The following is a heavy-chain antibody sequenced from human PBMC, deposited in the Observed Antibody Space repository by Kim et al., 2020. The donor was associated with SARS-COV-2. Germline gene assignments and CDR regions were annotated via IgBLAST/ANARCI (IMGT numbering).Heavy chain of an antibody. J-gene: IGHJ4*02. CDR3: ARGISSPFDY. CDR2: IYYSGST. V-gene: IGHV4-31*03. CDR1: GGSISSGGYY. Sequence: SETLSLTCTVSGGSISSGGYYWSWIRQHPGKGLEWIGYIYYSGSTYYNPSLKSRVTISVDTSKNQFSLKLSSVTAADTAVYYCARGISSPFDYWGQGTLVTVSS. D-gene: IGHD3-3*01.